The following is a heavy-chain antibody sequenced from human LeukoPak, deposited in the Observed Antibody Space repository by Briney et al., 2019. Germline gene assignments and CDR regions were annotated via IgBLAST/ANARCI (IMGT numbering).Heavy chain of an antibody. CDR2: TYYRSKWSN. D-gene: IGHD3-10*01. CDR1: GDSVSSNSSA. V-gene: IGHV6-1*01. Sequence: TLSLTCAISGDSVSSNSSAWNWIRQSPSRGLEWLGRTYYRSKWSNDYALSVKTRIPINPQTSNNQFSLQLNSVTPEETAVYYCARYYYAAPYIWGQGTIVTASS. J-gene: IGHJ3*02. CDR3: ARYYYAAPYI.